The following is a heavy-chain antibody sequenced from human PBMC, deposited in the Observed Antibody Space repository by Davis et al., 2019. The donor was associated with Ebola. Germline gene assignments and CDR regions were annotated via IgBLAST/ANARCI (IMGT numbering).Heavy chain of an antibody. V-gene: IGHV3-7*01. Sequence: GESLKISCAASGFSFSTYWMSWVRQVPGKGLEWVANIKDDGSEKYYVDSVRGRFTISRDNAKNSVYLQMNSLRAEDAAVYYCARDRARGRRSLGGNYFTGADVWGQGTTVTVSS. CDR2: IKDDGSEK. D-gene: IGHD4/OR15-4a*01. CDR3: ARDRARGRRSLGGNYFTGADV. J-gene: IGHJ6*02. CDR1: GFSFSTYW.